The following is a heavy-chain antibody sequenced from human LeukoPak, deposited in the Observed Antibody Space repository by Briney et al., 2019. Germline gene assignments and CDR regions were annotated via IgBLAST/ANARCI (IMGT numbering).Heavy chain of an antibody. D-gene: IGHD4-23*01. Sequence: PSETLSLTCSVSGYSISDGSYWGWIRHPPGKGLGWIGSIFHSGTTYYDPSLKSRVTISVDTSKNQFSLRLDSVTAADSAVYYCARHDTGGTDAFDIWGQGTLVIVSS. CDR3: ARHDTGGTDAFDI. CDR2: IFHSGTT. J-gene: IGHJ3*02. V-gene: IGHV4-38-2*02. CDR1: GYSISDGSY.